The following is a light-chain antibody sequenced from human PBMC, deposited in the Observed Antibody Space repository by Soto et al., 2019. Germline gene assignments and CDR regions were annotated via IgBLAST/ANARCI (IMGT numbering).Light chain of an antibody. J-gene: IGKJ5*01. CDR2: DAS. Sequence: EIVMTQSPATMSVCQGDKDTISCRASQSVSSYLAWYQQKPGQAPRLLIYDASNRATGIPARFSGSGSETDFTLTIRSLEPEDFAVYYCQQSSNWPPITCGKGQRRAIK. CDR3: QQSSNWPPIT. CDR1: QSVSSY. V-gene: IGKV3-11*01.